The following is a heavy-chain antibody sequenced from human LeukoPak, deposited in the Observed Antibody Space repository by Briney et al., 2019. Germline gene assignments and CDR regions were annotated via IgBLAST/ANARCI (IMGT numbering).Heavy chain of an antibody. CDR1: GRSINISY. J-gene: IGHJ3*02. CDR3: ARSGVFTGYDAFDI. CDR2: IYYRGST. D-gene: IGHD3-3*01. V-gene: IGHV4-59*08. Sequence: SETLSLTCTVSGRSINISYWTWIRQPPGKGLEWIGYIYYRGSTNYNPSLKSRVTISVDTSKNQYSLKLSSVTAADTAVYYCARSGVFTGYDAFDIWGQGTRVTVSS.